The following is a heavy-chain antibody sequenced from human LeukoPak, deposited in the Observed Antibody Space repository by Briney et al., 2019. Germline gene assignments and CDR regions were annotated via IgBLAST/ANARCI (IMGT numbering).Heavy chain of an antibody. Sequence: KTSQTLSLTCTVSGGSISSGDYYWSWIRQPPGKGLEWIGYIYYSGSTYYNPSLKSRVTISVDTSKNQFSLKLSSVTAADTAGYYSARVGTAIAEYFDYWGQGTLVTVSS. CDR3: ARVGTAIAEYFDY. J-gene: IGHJ4*02. V-gene: IGHV4-30-4*08. D-gene: IGHD5-18*01. CDR2: IYYSGST. CDR1: GGSISSGDYY.